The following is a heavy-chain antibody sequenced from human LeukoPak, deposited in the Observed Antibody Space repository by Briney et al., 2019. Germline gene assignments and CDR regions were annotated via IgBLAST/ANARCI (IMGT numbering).Heavy chain of an antibody. J-gene: IGHJ4*02. CDR2: ISGSGGST. V-gene: IGHV3-23*01. D-gene: IGHD3-22*01. CDR1: GFTFSSYA. CDR3: AKDPAPYDSSGYYYSYYFDY. Sequence: PGGSLRLSCAASGFTFSSYAMSWVRQAPGKGLEWVSAISGSGGSTYYADSVKGRFTISRDNSKNTLYLQMNSLRAEDTAVYYCAKDPAPYDSSGYYYSYYFDYWGQGTLVTVSS.